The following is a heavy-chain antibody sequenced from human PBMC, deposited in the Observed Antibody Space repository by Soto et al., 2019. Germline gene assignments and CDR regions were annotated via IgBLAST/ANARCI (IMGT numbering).Heavy chain of an antibody. CDR2: ISAYNGNT. J-gene: IGHJ4*02. D-gene: IGHD2-15*01. CDR1: GYTFTSYG. CDR3: ARDPAVAATKGYFDY. V-gene: IGHV1-18*01. Sequence: VSVKVSCKASGYTFTSYGISLVRQAPGQGLEWMGWISAYNGNTKYAQKLQGRVTMTTDTSTSTAYMELRSLRSDDTAVYYCARDPAVAATKGYFDYWGQGTLVTVSS.